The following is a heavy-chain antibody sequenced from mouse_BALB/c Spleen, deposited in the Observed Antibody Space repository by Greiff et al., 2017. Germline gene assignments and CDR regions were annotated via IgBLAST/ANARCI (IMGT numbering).Heavy chain of an antibody. V-gene: IGHV5-6-5*01. CDR3: ARESTMITTRGLWFAY. J-gene: IGHJ3*01. D-gene: IGHD2-4*01. CDR2: ISSGGST. CDR1: GFTFSSYA. Sequence: EVKLVESGGGLVKPGGSLKLSCAASGFTFSSYAMSWVRQTPEKRLEWVASISSGGSTYYPDSVKGRFTISRDNARNILYLQMSSLRSEDTAMYYCARESTMITTRGLWFAYWGQGTLVTVSA.